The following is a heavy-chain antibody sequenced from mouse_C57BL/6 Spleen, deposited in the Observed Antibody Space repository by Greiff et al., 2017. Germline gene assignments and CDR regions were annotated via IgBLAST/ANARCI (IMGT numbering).Heavy chain of an antibody. V-gene: IGHV1-26*01. J-gene: IGHJ2*01. CDR3: ARYHSFDY. CDR1: GYTFTDYY. CDR2: INPNNGGT. Sequence: EVKLQQSGPELVKPGASVKISCKASGYTFTDYYMNWVKQSHGKSLEWIGDINPNNGGTSYNQKFKGKATLTVDKSSSTAYMELRSLTSEDSAVYYCARYHSFDYWGQGTTLTVSS.